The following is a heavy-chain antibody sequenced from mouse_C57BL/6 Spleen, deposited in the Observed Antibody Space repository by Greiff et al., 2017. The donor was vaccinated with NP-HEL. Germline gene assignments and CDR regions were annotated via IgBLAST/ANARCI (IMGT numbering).Heavy chain of an antibody. V-gene: IGHV5-6*02. J-gene: IGHJ3*01. CDR2: ISSGGSYT. D-gene: IGHD2-4*01. CDR3: ARRDYDYDKFAY. CDR1: GFTFSSYG. Sequence: EVKLVESGGDLVKPGGSLKLSCAASGFTFSSYGMSWVRQTPDKRLEWVATISSGGSYTYYPDSVKGRFTISRDNAKNTLYLQMSSLKSEDTAMYYCARRDYDYDKFAYWGQGTLVTVSA.